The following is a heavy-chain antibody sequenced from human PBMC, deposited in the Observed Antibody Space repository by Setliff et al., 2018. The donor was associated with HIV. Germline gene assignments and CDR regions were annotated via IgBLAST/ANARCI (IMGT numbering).Heavy chain of an antibody. V-gene: IGHV1-69*13. Sequence: SVKVSCKASGGSFSSYGPSWVRQAPGQGLEWMGGIMPIFGTANYAQKFQGRVTIIADASTNTVNMELSSLRSEDTAVYYCARGVDGSYRKFFDNWGQGTLVTAPQ. J-gene: IGHJ4*02. CDR1: GGSFSSYG. D-gene: IGHD1-26*01. CDR2: IMPIFGTA. CDR3: ARGVDGSYRKFFDN.